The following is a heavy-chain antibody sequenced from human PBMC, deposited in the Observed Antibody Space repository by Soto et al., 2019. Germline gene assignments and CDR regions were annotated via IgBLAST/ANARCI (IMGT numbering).Heavy chain of an antibody. Sequence: GESLKISCAASGFTFSSYGMHWVRQAPGKGLEWVAVIWYDGSNKYYADSVKGRFTISRDNSKNTLYLQMNSLRAEDTAVYYCARGLRFLDSYGMDVWGQGTTVTVSS. CDR2: IWYDGSNK. J-gene: IGHJ6*02. CDR3: ARGLRFLDSYGMDV. V-gene: IGHV3-33*01. D-gene: IGHD3-3*01. CDR1: GFTFSSYG.